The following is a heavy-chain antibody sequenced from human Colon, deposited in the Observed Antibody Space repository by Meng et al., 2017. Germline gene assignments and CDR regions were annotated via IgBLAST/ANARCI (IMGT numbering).Heavy chain of an antibody. V-gene: IGHV1-2*02. CDR2: VVPSSGAT. Sequence: ESGPRVKNAGASRTVPCHTSGFHFTGYYLHWVRPAPGQGFEWMGWVVPSSGATNYAPKFQGRVTMTRDTSISTAYMELTSLTSDDTAVYYCARSDPQLDAWGQGTLVTVSS. CDR1: GFHFTGYY. J-gene: IGHJ5*02. D-gene: IGHD5-24*01. CDR3: ARSDPQLDA.